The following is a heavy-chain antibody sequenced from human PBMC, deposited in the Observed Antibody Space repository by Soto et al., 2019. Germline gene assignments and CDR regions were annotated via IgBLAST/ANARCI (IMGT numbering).Heavy chain of an antibody. J-gene: IGHJ4*02. CDR1: GFTFSNAW. CDR3: TTGSTMIVVVQSANDY. CDR2: IKSKTDGGTT. V-gene: IGHV3-15*07. Sequence: EVQLVESGGGLVKPGGSLRLSCAASGFTFSNAWMNWVRQAPGKGLEWVGRIKSKTDGGTTDYAAPVKGRFTISRDDSKNTLYLQINSLKTEDTAVYYCTTGSTMIVVVQSANDYWGQGTLVTVSS. D-gene: IGHD3-22*01.